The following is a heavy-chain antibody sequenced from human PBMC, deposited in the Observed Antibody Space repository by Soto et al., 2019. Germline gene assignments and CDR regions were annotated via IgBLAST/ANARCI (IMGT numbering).Heavy chain of an antibody. CDR2: ISAYNGNT. CDR3: ARDLRHMSLYYYDSSGYYYQAPLGH. D-gene: IGHD3-22*01. CDR1: GYTFTSYG. Sequence: GASVKVSCKASGYTFTSYGISWVRQAPGQGLEWMGWISAYNGNTNYAQKLQGRVTMTTDTSTSTAYMELRSLRSDDTAVYYCARDLRHMSLYYYDSSGYYYQAPLGHWGQGTLVTVSS. V-gene: IGHV1-18*01. J-gene: IGHJ4*02.